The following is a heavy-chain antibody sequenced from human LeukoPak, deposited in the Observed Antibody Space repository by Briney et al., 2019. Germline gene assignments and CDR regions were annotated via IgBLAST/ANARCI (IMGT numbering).Heavy chain of an antibody. V-gene: IGHV3-53*01. CDR3: ARDLDYFDSSGSHRRRNYFDY. CDR1: GFTFSNAW. J-gene: IGHJ4*02. CDR2: IHSDGST. D-gene: IGHD3-22*01. Sequence: GGSLRLSCAASGFTFSNAWMSWVRQAPGKGLEWVSIIHSDGSTYYADSVKGRFTISRDNYKNTLYLQMNSLRGEDTAMYYCARDLDYFDSSGSHRRRNYFDYWGQGTLVTVSS.